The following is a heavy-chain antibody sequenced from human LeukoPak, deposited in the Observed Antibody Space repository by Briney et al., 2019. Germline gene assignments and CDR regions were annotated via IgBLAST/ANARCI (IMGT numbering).Heavy chain of an antibody. CDR3: AREALVSGYYLRYFDY. CDR1: GFTFSSNY. Sequence: GGSLRLSCAASGFTFSSNYMSWVRQAPGKGLEWVSVIYSGGSTYYADSVKGRFTISRDNSKNTLYLQMNSLRAEDTAVYYCAREALVSGYYLRYFDYWGQGTLVTVSS. V-gene: IGHV3-66*01. J-gene: IGHJ4*02. CDR2: IYSGGST. D-gene: IGHD3-22*01.